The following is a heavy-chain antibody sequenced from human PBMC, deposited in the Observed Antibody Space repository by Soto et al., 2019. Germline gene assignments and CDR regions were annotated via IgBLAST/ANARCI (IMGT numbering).Heavy chain of an antibody. D-gene: IGHD6-19*01. CDR2: IIPILGIA. V-gene: IGHV1-69*08. CDR3: ARDLGSSGWYEDKGY. Sequence: QVQLVQSGAEVKKPGSSVKVSCKASGGTFSSYTISWVRQAPGQGLEWMGRIIPILGIANYAQKFQGRVTITGDKSTSTAYMELSSLRSEDTAVYYCARDLGSSGWYEDKGYWGQGTLVTVSS. CDR1: GGTFSSYT. J-gene: IGHJ4*02.